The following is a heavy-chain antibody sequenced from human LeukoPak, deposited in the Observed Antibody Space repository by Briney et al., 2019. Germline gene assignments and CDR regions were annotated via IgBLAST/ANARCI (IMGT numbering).Heavy chain of an antibody. D-gene: IGHD2-2*02. CDR3: ARSIPIIHHDY. Sequence: GGSLRLSCAASGLTFSSFWMSWVRQAPGKGREWVANIKQDGSEKHYVDSVKGRFTISRDNAKNSLYLQMNSLRAEDTAVYYCARSIPIIHHDYWGQGTLVTVSS. CDR1: GLTFSSFW. CDR2: IKQDGSEK. V-gene: IGHV3-7*01. J-gene: IGHJ4*02.